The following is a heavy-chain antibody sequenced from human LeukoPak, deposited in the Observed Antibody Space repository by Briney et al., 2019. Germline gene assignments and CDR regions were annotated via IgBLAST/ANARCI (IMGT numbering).Heavy chain of an antibody. CDR3: VKDHLDTPMPNYGMDV. J-gene: IGHJ6*02. CDR2: ISSNGARI. CDR1: EFSFRTSA. V-gene: IGHV3-64D*06. Sequence: GGSLRLSCSASEFSFRTSAMYWVRQTPGKGLEIVSVISSNGARIYYADSVKGRFTISRDNYKNTLYLQMTSLRVEDTAMYYCVKDHLDTPMPNYGMDVWGQGTTVIVSS. D-gene: IGHD5-18*01.